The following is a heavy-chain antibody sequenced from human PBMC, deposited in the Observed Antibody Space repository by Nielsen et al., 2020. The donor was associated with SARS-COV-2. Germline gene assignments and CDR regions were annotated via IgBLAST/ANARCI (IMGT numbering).Heavy chain of an antibody. CDR2: INEGGNKQ. CDR1: GFTFSDYY. CDR3: ARDKEGSKDAIDV. J-gene: IGHJ3*01. Sequence: GESLKISCAASGFTFSDYYMSWVRQAPGKGLVFVANINEGGNKQYYVDSVKGRFTISRDNAKNSLYLQMNSLGAEDTAVYYCARDKEGSKDAIDVWGQGTMVTVSP. V-gene: IGHV3-7*01.